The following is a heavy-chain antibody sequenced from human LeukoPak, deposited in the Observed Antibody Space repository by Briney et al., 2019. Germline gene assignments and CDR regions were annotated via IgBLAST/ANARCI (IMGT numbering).Heavy chain of an antibody. Sequence: GGSLRLSCAASGFTFSSYGMHWVRQAPGKGLEWVAFIRYDGSNKYYADTVKGRFTISRDNSKNTLYLQMNSLRAEDTAVYYCAKDPHYYGDRAEYFQHWGQGTLVTVSS. D-gene: IGHD4-17*01. CDR3: AKDPHYYGDRAEYFQH. CDR2: IRYDGSNK. CDR1: GFTFSSYG. V-gene: IGHV3-30*02. J-gene: IGHJ1*01.